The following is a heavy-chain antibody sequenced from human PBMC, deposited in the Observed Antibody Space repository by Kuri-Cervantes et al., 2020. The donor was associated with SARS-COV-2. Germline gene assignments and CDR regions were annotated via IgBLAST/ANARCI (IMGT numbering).Heavy chain of an antibody. V-gene: IGHV3-30*02. J-gene: IGHJ6*03. D-gene: IGHD1-26*01. Sequence: GGSLRLSCAASGFTFSSYGMHWVRQAPGKGLEWVAFIRYDGSNKYYADSVKGRFTISRDNSKNTLDLQMNSLRAEDTAVYYCARVGGSYYYYYYMDVWGKGTTVTVSS. CDR2: IRYDGSNK. CDR1: GFTFSSYG. CDR3: ARVGGSYYYYYYMDV.